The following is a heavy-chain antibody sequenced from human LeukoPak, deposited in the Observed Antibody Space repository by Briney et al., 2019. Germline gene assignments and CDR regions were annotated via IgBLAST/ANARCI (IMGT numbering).Heavy chain of an antibody. CDR2: IIGSGGST. J-gene: IGHJ6*02. D-gene: IGHD6-13*01. CDR3: GGLRAADLDYYYYGMDV. CDR1: GFTFSSYA. V-gene: IGHV3-23*01. Sequence: PGGSLRLSCAASGFTFSSYAMSWVRQAPGKGLEWVSAIIGSGGSTYYADSVKGRFTISRDNAKNTLYLQMNSLRAEDTAVYYCGGLRAADLDYYYYGMDVWGQGTTVTVSS.